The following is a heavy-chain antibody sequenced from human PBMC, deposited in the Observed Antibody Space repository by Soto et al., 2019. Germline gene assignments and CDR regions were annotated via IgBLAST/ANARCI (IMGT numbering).Heavy chain of an antibody. CDR3: ARDFKATVTASLWDYYGMDV. Sequence: QVQLVQSGAGVKKPGASVKVSCKASGYTFTSYAMHWVRQAPGQRREWMGGINAGNGNTKYSQKFQARVTITRDTSASTAYMELSSLRSEDTAVYYCARDFKATVTASLWDYYGMDVWGQGTTVTVSS. CDR1: GYTFTSYA. J-gene: IGHJ6*02. V-gene: IGHV1-3*01. D-gene: IGHD4-17*01. CDR2: INAGNGNT.